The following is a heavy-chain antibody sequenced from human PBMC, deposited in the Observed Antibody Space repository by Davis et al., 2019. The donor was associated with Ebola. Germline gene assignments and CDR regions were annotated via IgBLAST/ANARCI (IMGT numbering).Heavy chain of an antibody. Sequence: GESLKISCAASGFTFSSYGMHWVRQAPGKGLEWVAVISYDGSNKYYADSVKGRFTISRDNSKNTLYLQMNSLRAEDTAVYYCARSPYSGYFDYWGQGTLVTVSS. CDR1: GFTFSSYG. J-gene: IGHJ4*02. D-gene: IGHD2-15*01. CDR2: ISYDGSNK. V-gene: IGHV3-30*12. CDR3: ARSPYSGYFDY.